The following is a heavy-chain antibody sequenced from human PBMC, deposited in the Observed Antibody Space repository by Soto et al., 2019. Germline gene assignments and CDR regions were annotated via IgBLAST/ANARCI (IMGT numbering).Heavy chain of an antibody. J-gene: IGHJ4*02. V-gene: IGHV4-4*02. D-gene: IGHD1-7*01. Sequence: SETLSLTCAVFGGSFTSNNWWTWVRQPPGQGLEWIGEIYRTGSTNYNPSLKSRVTISLDKSENQFSLRVTSLTAADTAVYYCASRDPGTSVDYWGQGTLVTVSS. CDR1: GGSFTSNNW. CDR3: ASRDPGTSVDY. CDR2: IYRTGST.